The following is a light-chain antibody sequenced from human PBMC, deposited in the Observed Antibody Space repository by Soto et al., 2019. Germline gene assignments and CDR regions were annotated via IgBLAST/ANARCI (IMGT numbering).Light chain of an antibody. Sequence: QLVLTQPPSVSEAPRQRVTISCSGSSSNVGNNAVNWYQQLPGKAPKLLIYFDDLLPSGVSERFSGSKSGTSASLAISGLQSEDEADYYCAAWDDSLNGPVFGGGTKLTVL. CDR1: SSNVGNNA. V-gene: IGLV1-36*01. J-gene: IGLJ2*01. CDR3: AAWDDSLNGPV. CDR2: FDD.